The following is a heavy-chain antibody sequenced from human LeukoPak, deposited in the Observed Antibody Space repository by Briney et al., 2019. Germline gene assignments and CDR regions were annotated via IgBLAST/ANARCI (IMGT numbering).Heavy chain of an antibody. CDR1: GGSISSYY. CDR2: IHNSGSN. J-gene: IGHJ4*02. Sequence: PAETLSLTCTVSGGSISSYYWRWIRQSPGKGLEWIAYIHNSGSNNYNPSLKSRVTISVDTSKNQFSLKLSSVTAADTAVYYCARGFYDSSGYSSPFDYWGQGTLVTVSS. D-gene: IGHD3-22*01. CDR3: ARGFYDSSGYSSPFDY. V-gene: IGHV4-59*01.